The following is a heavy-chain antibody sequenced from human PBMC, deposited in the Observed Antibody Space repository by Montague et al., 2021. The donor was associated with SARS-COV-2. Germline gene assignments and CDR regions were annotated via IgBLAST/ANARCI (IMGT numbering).Heavy chain of an antibody. CDR2: IYKNENS. CDR3: AGERDYRRNFDF. J-gene: IGHJ4*02. CDR1: CGSISSYY. Sequence: SETLSLTCTVSCGSISSYYWSWIRQTPGKGLEWIAYIYKNENSNYNPSLKSRVAISLDTSRSQIYLNMTSVTAADTAMYFCAGERDYRRNFDFWGQGALASVS. V-gene: IGHV4-59*13. D-gene: IGHD4-17*01.